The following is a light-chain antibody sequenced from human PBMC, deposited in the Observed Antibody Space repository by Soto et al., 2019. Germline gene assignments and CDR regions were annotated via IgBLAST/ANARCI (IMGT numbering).Light chain of an antibody. CDR2: GAS. V-gene: IGKV3-15*01. CDR3: QHYNNWPPWT. CDR1: QSVRSN. J-gene: IGKJ1*01. Sequence: EIVMTQSPATLSVSPGERATLSCRASQSVRSNLAWYQQKPGQAPRLLIYGASTRATGIPARFSGSGSGTEFTLTISSLQSEDFAVDYLQHYNNWPPWTFGQGTKVEIK.